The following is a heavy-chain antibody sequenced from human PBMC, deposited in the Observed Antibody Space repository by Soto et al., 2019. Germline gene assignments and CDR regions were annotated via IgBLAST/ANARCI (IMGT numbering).Heavy chain of an antibody. D-gene: IGHD6-13*01. V-gene: IGHV1-18*01. J-gene: IGHJ4*02. CDR1: GYTFTSYG. CDR3: ALWADRRSWPPGLDY. Sequence: GASVKVSCKASGYTFTSYGFTWVRQAPGQGLEWMGWISAYNGNTNTAQKFQGRVTQTTDTSTSTAYMELTSLRSDDTAVYYCALWADRRSWPPGLDYWGQGTLVTVSS. CDR2: ISAYNGNT.